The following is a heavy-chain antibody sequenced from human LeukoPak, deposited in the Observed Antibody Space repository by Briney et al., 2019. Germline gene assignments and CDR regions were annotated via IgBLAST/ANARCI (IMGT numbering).Heavy chain of an antibody. D-gene: IGHD2-2*02. CDR1: GFTFSSYS. J-gene: IGHJ5*01. V-gene: IGHV3-21*01. Sequence: GGSLRLSCAASGFTFSSYSMNWVRQAPGAGLEWVSSISTSSSYIYYADSVKGRFTISRDNAKNSLYLQMNSLRAEDTAVYFCARSSHYTIPFDSWGQGMLVTVSS. CDR3: ARSSHYTIPFDS. CDR2: ISTSSSYI.